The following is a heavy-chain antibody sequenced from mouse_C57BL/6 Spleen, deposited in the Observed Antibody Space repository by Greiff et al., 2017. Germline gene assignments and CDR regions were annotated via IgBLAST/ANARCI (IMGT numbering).Heavy chain of an antibody. CDR2: IYPGDGDT. Sequence: VQLQQSGPELVKPGASVKISCKASGYAFSSSWMNWVKQRPGKGLEWIGRIYPGDGDTNYNGKFKGKATLTADKSSSTAYMQLSSLASDDSAVYFRAREAGGYPFAYWGQGTLVTVSA. CDR1: GYAFSSSW. D-gene: IGHD2-2*01. V-gene: IGHV1-82*01. CDR3: AREAGGYPFAY. J-gene: IGHJ3*01.